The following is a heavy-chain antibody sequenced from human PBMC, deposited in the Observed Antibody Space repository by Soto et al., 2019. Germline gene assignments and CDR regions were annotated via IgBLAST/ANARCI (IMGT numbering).Heavy chain of an antibody. Sequence: TGGSLRLSCAASGFTLRSYGMHWVRQDPGKGLEWVAIIWHDGSEKYYADSVRGRFTVSRDNSKSKLDLQMNSLRVEDTAIYYCARDKGSDAPIDIWGQGTMVTVSS. CDR2: IWHDGSEK. J-gene: IGHJ3*02. D-gene: IGHD3-10*01. CDR1: GFTLRSYG. CDR3: ARDKGSDAPIDI. V-gene: IGHV3-33*01.